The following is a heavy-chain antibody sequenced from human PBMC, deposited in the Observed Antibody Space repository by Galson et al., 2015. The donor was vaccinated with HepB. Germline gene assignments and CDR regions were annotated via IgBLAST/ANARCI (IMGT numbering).Heavy chain of an antibody. CDR1: GGPISSSNW. V-gene: IGHV4-4*02. CDR2: IYRSGST. Sequence: ETLSLTCAVSGGPISSSNWWSWVRQPPGKGLEWIGEIYRSGSTNYNPSHKSRVTISVDKSRNQFSLNLSSVTAADTAVYYCARGGTSSNWSGNFDYWGRGTLVTGSS. J-gene: IGHJ4*02. CDR3: ARGGTSSNWSGNFDY. D-gene: IGHD6-13*01.